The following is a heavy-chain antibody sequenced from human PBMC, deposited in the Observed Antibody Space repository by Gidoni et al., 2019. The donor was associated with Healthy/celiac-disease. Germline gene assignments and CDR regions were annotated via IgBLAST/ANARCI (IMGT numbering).Heavy chain of an antibody. D-gene: IGHD1-26*01. J-gene: IGHJ4*02. CDR3: ARIKVGATSGYFDY. CDR2: IIPIFGTE. Sequence: VQLVQSGAEVKKLGSSAKVSCKASGGTFSSYAISWVRQAPGQGLEWMGVIIPIFGTENYAQKFQGRVTITADESTSTDYMELSSLRSEDTAVYYCARIKVGATSGYFDYWGQGTLVTVSS. V-gene: IGHV1-69*01. CDR1: GGTFSSYA.